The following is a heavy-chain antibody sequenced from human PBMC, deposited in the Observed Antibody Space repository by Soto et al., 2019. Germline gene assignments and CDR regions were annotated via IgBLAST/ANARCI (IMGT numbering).Heavy chain of an antibody. CDR2: ISSSGSTI. V-gene: IGHV3-11*01. CDR3: ARVERGITIFGVVLPPFDY. CDR1: GFTCSDYY. J-gene: IGHJ4*02. D-gene: IGHD3-3*01. Sequence: QVQLVESGGGLVKPGGSLRLSCAASGFTCSDYYMSWIRQAPWKGLACVSYISSSGSTIYYADSVKGRFTISRDNAKNSLYLQLNSLRAEDTAVYYCARVERGITIFGVVLPPFDYWGQGTLVTVAS.